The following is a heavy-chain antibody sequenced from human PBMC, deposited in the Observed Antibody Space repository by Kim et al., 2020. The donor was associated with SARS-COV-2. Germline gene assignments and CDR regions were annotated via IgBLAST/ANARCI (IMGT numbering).Heavy chain of an antibody. Sequence: GGSLRLSCAASGFTFSNAWMSWVRQAPGKGLEWVGRIKSKTDGGTTDYAAPVKGRFTISRDDSKNTLYLQMNSLKTEDTAVYYCTTQGALWFGESGLKFDYWGQGTLVTVSS. CDR1: GFTFSNAW. D-gene: IGHD3-10*01. J-gene: IGHJ4*02. V-gene: IGHV3-15*01. CDR3: TTQGALWFGESGLKFDY. CDR2: IKSKTDGGTT.